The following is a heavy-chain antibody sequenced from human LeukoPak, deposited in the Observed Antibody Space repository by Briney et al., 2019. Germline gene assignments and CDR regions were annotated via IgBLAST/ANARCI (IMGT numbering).Heavy chain of an antibody. CDR1: GFTFSDYY. Sequence: PGGSLRLSCAASGFTFSDYYMSWIRQAPGKGLEGVSYISSSGSTIYYADSVKGRFTISRDNAKNSLYLQMNSLRAEDTAVHYCARANGYSYEIDYWGQGTLVTVSS. CDR2: ISSSGSTI. V-gene: IGHV3-11*01. CDR3: ARANGYSYEIDY. D-gene: IGHD5-18*01. J-gene: IGHJ4*02.